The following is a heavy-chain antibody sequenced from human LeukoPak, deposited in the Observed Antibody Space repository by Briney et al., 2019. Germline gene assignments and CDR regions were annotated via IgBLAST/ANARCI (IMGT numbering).Heavy chain of an antibody. Sequence: SETLSLTCTVSGGSISSSSYFWGWIRQPPGKGLEWIGYIYYSGSTNYNPSLKSRVTISVDTSKNQFSLKLRSVTAADTAVYYCARFAGYCSGGSCLRTNWFDPWGQGTLVTVSS. D-gene: IGHD2-15*01. CDR3: ARFAGYCSGGSCLRTNWFDP. CDR1: GGSISSSSYF. V-gene: IGHV4-61*05. CDR2: IYYSGST. J-gene: IGHJ5*02.